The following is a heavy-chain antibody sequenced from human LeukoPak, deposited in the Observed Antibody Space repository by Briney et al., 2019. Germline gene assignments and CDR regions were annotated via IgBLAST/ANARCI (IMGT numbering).Heavy chain of an antibody. CDR2: ISAYNGNA. Sequence: ASVKVSCKASGYTFTSYGISWVRQAPGQGLEWMGWISAYNGNANYAQKLQGRVTMTTDTSTSTAYMELRSLRSDDTAVYYCARDIGYFYDSSGYPPFDYWGQGTLVTVSS. J-gene: IGHJ4*02. CDR3: ARDIGYFYDSSGYPPFDY. D-gene: IGHD3-22*01. V-gene: IGHV1-18*01. CDR1: GYTFTSYG.